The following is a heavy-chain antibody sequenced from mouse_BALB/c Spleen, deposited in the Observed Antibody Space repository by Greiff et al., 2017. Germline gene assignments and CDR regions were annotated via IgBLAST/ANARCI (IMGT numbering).Heavy chain of an antibody. CDR1: GFTFSSYG. J-gene: IGHJ4*01. CDR2: INSNGGST. CDR3: ARMDY. V-gene: IGHV5-6-3*01. Sequence: DVHLVESGGGLVQPGGSLKLSCAASGFTFSSYGMSWVRQTPDKRLELVATINSNGGSTYYPDSVKGRFTVSRDNAKNTLYLQMSSLKSEDTAMYYCARMDYWGQGTSVTVSS.